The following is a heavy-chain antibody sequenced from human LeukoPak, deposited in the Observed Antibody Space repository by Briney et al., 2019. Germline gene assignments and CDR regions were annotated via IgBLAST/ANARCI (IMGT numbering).Heavy chain of an antibody. CDR2: ISSSSSAI. CDR3: ATYSSGWYLVY. CDR1: GFTFSSYA. Sequence: GGSLRLSCAASGFTFSSYAMSWVRQAPGKGLEWVSFISSSSSAIYYADSVKGRFTTSRDDAQNSLYLQMNSLRDGDTAVYYCATYSSGWYLVYWGQGTLVTVSS. V-gene: IGHV3-48*02. D-gene: IGHD6-19*01. J-gene: IGHJ4*02.